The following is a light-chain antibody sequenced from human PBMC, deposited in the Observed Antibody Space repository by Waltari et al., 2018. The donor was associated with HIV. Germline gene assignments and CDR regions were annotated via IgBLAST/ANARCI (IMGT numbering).Light chain of an antibody. Sequence: DIQMTLSPSSLSASVGDSVTFTCRSSRLIRTYLNWYQQISGRPPRLLIFSASSLQSGVSSRFSGGGSGTEFTLTINNLQPEDFATYYCEQNYDFPRTFGQGTTVA. CDR2: SAS. J-gene: IGKJ1*01. CDR1: RLIRTY. CDR3: EQNYDFPRT. V-gene: IGKV1-39*01.